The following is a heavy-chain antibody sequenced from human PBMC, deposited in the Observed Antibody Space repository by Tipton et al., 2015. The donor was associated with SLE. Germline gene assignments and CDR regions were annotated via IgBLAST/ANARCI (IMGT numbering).Heavy chain of an antibody. Sequence: TLSLTCTVSDGSISSSSYYWSWIRQPPGEGLEWIGYIYYREGTNYSPSLKSRVTISLDASKNQLSLKLSSVTAADTAVYYCARHHGSGWLYGLDVWGQGTTVTVSS. D-gene: IGHD6-19*01. V-gene: IGHV4-61*05. CDR2: IYYREGT. J-gene: IGHJ6*02. CDR3: ARHHGSGWLYGLDV. CDR1: DGSISSSSYY.